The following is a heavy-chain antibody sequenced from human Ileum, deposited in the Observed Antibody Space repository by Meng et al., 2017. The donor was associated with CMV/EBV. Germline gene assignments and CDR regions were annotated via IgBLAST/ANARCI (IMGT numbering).Heavy chain of an antibody. D-gene: IGHD5-24*01. CDR1: GEPLNGFF. Sequence: QVQLKQLGGGLLKPSETLSLTCAVSGEPLNGFFCSWIRQPPGRGLEWIGEVNNRGRTNYNPSLKSRLTISIDTSKRQLSLMVTSVTAADSAIYYCASGRLQFTPSAPQHWGPGTLVTVSS. V-gene: IGHV4-34*02. J-gene: IGHJ1*01. CDR3: ASGRLQFTPSAPQH. CDR2: VNNRGRT.